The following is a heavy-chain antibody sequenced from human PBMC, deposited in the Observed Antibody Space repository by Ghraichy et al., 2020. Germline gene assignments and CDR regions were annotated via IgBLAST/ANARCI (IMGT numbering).Heavy chain of an antibody. CDR2: ISGGGDYI. CDR3: AKNLRDGHPFYEY. V-gene: IGHV3-23*01. CDR1: GYACSSFA. Sequence: GGSLRLSGEGSGYACSSFAMTWVRCRPVHGLKWLSAISGGGDYIYYADSVKGRFTISRDNPKNTLYLQMNSLRVEDTAVYFCAKNLRDGHPFYEYWGQGALVTVSS. J-gene: IGHJ4*02. D-gene: IGHD2/OR15-2a*01.